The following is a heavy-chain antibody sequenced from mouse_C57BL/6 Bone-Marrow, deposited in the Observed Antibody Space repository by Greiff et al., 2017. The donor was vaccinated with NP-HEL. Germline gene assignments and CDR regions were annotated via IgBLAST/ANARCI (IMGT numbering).Heavy chain of an antibody. CDR3: AGITTVVATYWYFDV. J-gene: IGHJ1*03. CDR1: GFTFSDYG. V-gene: IGHV5-17*01. Sequence: EVKLVESGGGLVKPGGSLKLSCAASGFTFSDYGMHWVRQAPEKGLEWVAYISSGSSSIYYADKVKGRFTISRDNAKNTLFRQMTSVRSEDTAMDYCAGITTVVATYWYFDVWGTGTTVTVSS. CDR2: ISSGSSSI. D-gene: IGHD1-1*01.